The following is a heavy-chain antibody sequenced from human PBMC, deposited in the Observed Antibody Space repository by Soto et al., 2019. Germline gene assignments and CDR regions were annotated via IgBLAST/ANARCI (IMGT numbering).Heavy chain of an antibody. CDR3: ATYYDILTGYYGSDAFDI. V-gene: IGHV1-69*02. CDR2: IIPILGIA. Sequence: SVKVSCKASGGTFSSYTISWVRQAPGQGLEWMGRIIPILGIANYAQKFQGRVTITADKSTSTAYMELSSLRSEDTAVYYCATYYDILTGYYGSDAFDIWGQGTMVTVSS. CDR1: GGTFSSYT. D-gene: IGHD3-9*01. J-gene: IGHJ3*02.